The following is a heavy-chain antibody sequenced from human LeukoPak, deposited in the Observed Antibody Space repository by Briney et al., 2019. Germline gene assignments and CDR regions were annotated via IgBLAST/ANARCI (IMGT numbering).Heavy chain of an antibody. D-gene: IGHD3-22*01. CDR3: ASGYYDSSGYSQ. CDR2: IYYSGST. Sequence: SETLSLTCTVSGGSISSYYWSWIRQPPGKGLEWIGYIYYSGSTNYNPSLKSRVTISEDTSKNQFSLKLSSVTAADTAVYYCASGYYDSSGYSQWGQGTLVTVSS. CDR1: GGSISSYY. J-gene: IGHJ4*02. V-gene: IGHV4-59*01.